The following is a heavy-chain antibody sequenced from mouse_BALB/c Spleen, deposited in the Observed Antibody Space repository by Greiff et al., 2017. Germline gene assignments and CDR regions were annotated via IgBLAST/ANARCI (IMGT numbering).Heavy chain of an antibody. Sequence: QVQLQQSGAELVKPGASVKLSCKASGYTFTSYYMYWVKQRPGQGLEWIGEINPSNGGTNFNEKFKSKATLTVDKSSSTAYMQLSSLTSEDSAVYYCTRGGYRSLAYWGQGTLVTVSA. V-gene: IGHV1S81*02. D-gene: IGHD2-14*01. CDR2: INPSNGGT. J-gene: IGHJ3*01. CDR3: TRGGYRSLAY. CDR1: GYTFTSYY.